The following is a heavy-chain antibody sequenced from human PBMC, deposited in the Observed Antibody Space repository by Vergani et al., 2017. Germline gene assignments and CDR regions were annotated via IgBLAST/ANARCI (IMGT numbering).Heavy chain of an antibody. CDR1: GGSISSYY. CDR2: IYYSGST. Sequence: QVQLQESGPGLVKPSETLSLTCTVSGGSISSYYWSWIRQPPGKGLEWIGYIYYSGSTNYNPSLKSRVTISVDTSKNQFSLKLSSVTAADTAVYYCARDRCAVDYYDSSGPSLYYYGMDVWGQGTTVTVSS. D-gene: IGHD3-22*01. CDR3: ARDRCAVDYYDSSGPSLYYYGMDV. J-gene: IGHJ6*02. V-gene: IGHV4-59*01.